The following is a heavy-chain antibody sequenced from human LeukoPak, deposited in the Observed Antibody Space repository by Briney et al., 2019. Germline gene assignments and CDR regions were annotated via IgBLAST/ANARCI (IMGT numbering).Heavy chain of an antibody. CDR3: AGSVGATRSEDAFDI. D-gene: IGHD3-16*01. CDR2: IYDSGST. J-gene: IGHJ3*02. Sequence: PSETLSLTCTVSGGSISMYSWSWLRQPPGKGLEWIGRIYDSGSTKYTPSLKSRVTISLDTSKTQFSLQLTSVTAADTAVYFCAGSVGATRSEDAFDIWGQGTMVTVSS. CDR1: GGSISMYS. V-gene: IGHV4-59*08.